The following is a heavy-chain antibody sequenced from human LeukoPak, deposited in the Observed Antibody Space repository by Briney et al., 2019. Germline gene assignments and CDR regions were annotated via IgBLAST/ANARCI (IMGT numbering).Heavy chain of an antibody. Sequence: ASVKVSCRSSGYTFTTYGITWVRQAPGQGLEWMGWISTDNGDTNYAQKLQGRVTLTTDTSTSTAYMELRSLRSDDTAVYYCAREGLGELTLDCWGQGTLVTVSS. J-gene: IGHJ4*02. V-gene: IGHV1-18*01. CDR1: GYTFTTYG. CDR2: ISTDNGDT. CDR3: AREGLGELTLDC. D-gene: IGHD3-16*01.